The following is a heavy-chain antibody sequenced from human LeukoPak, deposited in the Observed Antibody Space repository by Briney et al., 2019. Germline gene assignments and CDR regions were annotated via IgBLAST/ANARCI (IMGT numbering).Heavy chain of an antibody. CDR3: ARSTYGDYYDAFDI. J-gene: IGHJ3*02. CDR2: IYPCDSDT. V-gene: IGHV5-51*01. D-gene: IGHD4-17*01. Sequence: GESLKISCKGSGYSFTSYLIGWVRQMPGKGLELSGIIYPCDSDTIYSPSFQGQVPISADKSISNAYLQWSSLKASDTAMYYCARSTYGDYYDAFDIWGQGKMVTVSS. CDR1: GYSFTSYL.